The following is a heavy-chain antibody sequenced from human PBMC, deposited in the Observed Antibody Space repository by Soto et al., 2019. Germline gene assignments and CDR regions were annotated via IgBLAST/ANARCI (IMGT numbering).Heavy chain of an antibody. CDR1: GYTLTELS. D-gene: IGHD2-2*01. CDR2: FDPEDGET. J-gene: IGHJ3*02. V-gene: IGHV1-24*01. Sequence: QVQLVQSGAEVKKPGASVKVSCKVSGYTLTELSMHWVRQAPGKGLEWMGGFDPEDGETIYAQKFQGRVTMTEDTSTDTAYMELSSLRSEDTAVYYCATSGYIVLGPPAMMGAFDIWGQGTMVTASS. CDR3: ATSGYIVLGPPAMMGAFDI.